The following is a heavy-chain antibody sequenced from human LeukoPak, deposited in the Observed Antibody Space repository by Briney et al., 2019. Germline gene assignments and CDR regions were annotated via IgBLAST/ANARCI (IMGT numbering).Heavy chain of an antibody. J-gene: IGHJ6*02. V-gene: IGHV3-7*01. CDR3: ARDGYCSGGSCPGDYYYGMDV. CDR2: IRQDGSDQ. CDR1: GFPFSSYW. D-gene: IGHD2-15*01. Sequence: GGSLRLSCAASGFPFSSYWMTWVRQAPGKGLEWVAHIRQDGSDQDYVDSVKGRFTISRDNAKNSLYLQMNSLRAEDTAVYYCARDGYCSGGSCPGDYYYGMDVWGQGTTVTVSS.